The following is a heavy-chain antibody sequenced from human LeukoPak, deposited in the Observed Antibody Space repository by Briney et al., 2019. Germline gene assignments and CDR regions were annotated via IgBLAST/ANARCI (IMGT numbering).Heavy chain of an antibody. J-gene: IGHJ2*01. D-gene: IGHD3-3*01. V-gene: IGHV1-69*05. CDR1: GGTFSSYA. Sequence: SVKASCKASGGTFSSYAISWVRQAPGQGLEWMGGIIPIFGTANYAQKFQGRVTITTDESTSTAYMELSSLRSEDTAVYYCARCGNYDFWSGYSYYWYFDLWGRGTLVTVSS. CDR3: ARCGNYDFWSGYSYYWYFDL. CDR2: IIPIFGTA.